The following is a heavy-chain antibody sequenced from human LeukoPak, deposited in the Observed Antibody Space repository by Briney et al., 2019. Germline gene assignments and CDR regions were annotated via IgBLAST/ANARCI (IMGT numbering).Heavy chain of an antibody. CDR3: ARDGDDTTNW. J-gene: IGHJ4*02. CDR1: DFTVGSNY. D-gene: IGHD2-8*01. Sequence: GGSLRLSCAASDFTVGSNYMTWVRQAPGKGLEWVSVIYSGGKTFYADSVKGRFTISRDDPKNTLYLQMNSLRAEDTAIYYCARDGDDTTNWWGQGTLVTVSS. CDR2: IYSGGKT. V-gene: IGHV3-53*01.